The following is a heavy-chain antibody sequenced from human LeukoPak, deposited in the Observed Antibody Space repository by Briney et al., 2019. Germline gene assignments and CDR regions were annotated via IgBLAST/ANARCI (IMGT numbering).Heavy chain of an antibody. CDR2: ISYDGSYK. J-gene: IGHJ6*02. D-gene: IGHD6-13*01. Sequence: GGSLRLSCAASGFTFSSYGMHWVRQAPGKGLEWVAVISYDGSYKQYADSVKGGFTISRDNSEKTLYLQMSSLRAEDTAVYYCAKYSSSSNYYYGMDVWGQGTTVTVSS. V-gene: IGHV3-30*18. CDR1: GFTFSSYG. CDR3: AKYSSSSNYYYGMDV.